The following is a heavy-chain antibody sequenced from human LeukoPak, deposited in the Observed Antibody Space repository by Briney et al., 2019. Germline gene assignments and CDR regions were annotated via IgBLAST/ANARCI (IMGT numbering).Heavy chain of an antibody. D-gene: IGHD6-13*01. CDR2: IWYDGSNK. V-gene: IGHV3-33*08. J-gene: IGHJ4*02. CDR1: GFTFSSYG. CDR3: ARGRFGGSSSWSWFCFDY. Sequence: GGSLRLSCAASGFTFSSYGMHWVRQAPGKGLEWVAVIWYDGSNKYYADSVKGRFTISRDNSKNTLYLQMNSLRAEDTAVYYCARGRFGGSSSWSWFCFDYWGPGNPGHRLL.